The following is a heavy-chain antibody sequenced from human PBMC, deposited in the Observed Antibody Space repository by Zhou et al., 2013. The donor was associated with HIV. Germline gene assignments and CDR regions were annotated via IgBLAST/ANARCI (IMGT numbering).Heavy chain of an antibody. CDR2: ISAYNGNS. CDR3: ATRGGNYYDSGGEDYFDY. D-gene: IGHD3-22*01. V-gene: IGHV1-18*01. CDR1: GYTFSSYG. Sequence: QVQLVQSGAEVKKPGASVKVSCKASGYTFSSYGINWVRQAPGQGLEWLGWISAYNGNSNYAQNLQDRVTMTTDTSTSTAYMELRSLRSDDTAVYYCATRGGNYYDSGGEDYFDYWGQGTLVTVSS. J-gene: IGHJ4*02.